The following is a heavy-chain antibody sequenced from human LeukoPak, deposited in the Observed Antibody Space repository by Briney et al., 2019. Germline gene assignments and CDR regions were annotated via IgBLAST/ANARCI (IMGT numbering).Heavy chain of an antibody. CDR2: ISSNSSSI. J-gene: IGHJ4*02. Sequence: GGSLRLSCAASGFTFGGYAMHWVRQAPGKGLEWVSDISSNSSSIGYADSVKGRFTISRDNAKNSLYLQMNSLRAEDTALYYWAISGIRYGDYGNFDYWGQGTLVTVSS. D-gene: IGHD4-17*01. CDR1: GFTFGGYA. V-gene: IGHV3-9*01. CDR3: AISGIRYGDYGNFDY.